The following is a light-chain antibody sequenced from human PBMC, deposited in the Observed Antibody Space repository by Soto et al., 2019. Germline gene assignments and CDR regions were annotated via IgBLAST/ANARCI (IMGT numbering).Light chain of an antibody. V-gene: IGKV3-15*01. Sequence: EVVRTQSPATLSVSPGEGYTLSCRASQVIGSTLAWYQHKPGQAPRLLIYDTSTRATGIPARFSGSRSGTEFTLTISSLQSEDFAVYYCQPYNNWPRTFGQGTQVDIK. CDR1: QVIGST. CDR3: QPYNNWPRT. CDR2: DTS. J-gene: IGKJ1*01.